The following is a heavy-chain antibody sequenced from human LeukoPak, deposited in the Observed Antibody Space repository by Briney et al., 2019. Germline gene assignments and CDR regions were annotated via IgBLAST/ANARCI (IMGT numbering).Heavy chain of an antibody. CDR2: IYTSGST. V-gene: IGHV4-61*02. CDR1: GGSISSGSYY. J-gene: IGHJ4*02. D-gene: IGHD6-13*01. Sequence: SQTLSLTCTVSGGSISSGSYYWSWIRQPAGKGLEWIGRIYTSGSTNYNPSLKSRVTISVDTSKNQFSLKLSSVTAADTAVYYCARGIRLGSSIDYWGQGTLVTVSS. CDR3: ARGIRLGSSIDY.